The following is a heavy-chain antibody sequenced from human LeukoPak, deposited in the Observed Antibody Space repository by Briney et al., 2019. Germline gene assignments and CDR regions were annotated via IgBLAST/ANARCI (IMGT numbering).Heavy chain of an antibody. CDR3: AKQLGWFGESYGMDV. CDR1: GFTFNIYG. CDR2: TRYDATKK. Sequence: QPGGSLRLSCAVSGFTFNIYGMHWVRQAPGKGLEWVAFTRYDATKKYYADSVKDRITISRDDSKNTIYLQMNSLRAEDRAVYYCAKQLGWFGESYGMDVWGQGTTVTVSS. V-gene: IGHV3-30*02. J-gene: IGHJ6*02. D-gene: IGHD3-10*01.